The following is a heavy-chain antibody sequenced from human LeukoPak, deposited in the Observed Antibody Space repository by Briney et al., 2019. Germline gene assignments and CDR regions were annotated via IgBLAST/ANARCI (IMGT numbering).Heavy chain of an antibody. CDR1: GFSFGGYA. V-gene: IGHV3-23*01. CDR3: AKSAGKHYYYGMDV. J-gene: IGHJ6*02. D-gene: IGHD3-10*01. Sequence: GRSLRLSCTASGFSFGGYAMSWVRQAPGKGLEWVSAISGSGGSTYYADSVKGRFTISRDNSKNTLYLQMNSLRAEDTAVYYCAKSAGKHYYYGMDVWGQGTTVTVSS. CDR2: ISGSGGST.